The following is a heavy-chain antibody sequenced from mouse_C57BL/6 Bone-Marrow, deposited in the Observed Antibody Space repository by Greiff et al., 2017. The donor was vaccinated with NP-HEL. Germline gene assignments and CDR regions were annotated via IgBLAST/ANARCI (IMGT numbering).Heavy chain of an antibody. J-gene: IGHJ4*01. CDR3: ASFYDHYYYAMDY. CDR2: ISSGGSYT. Sequence: EVKLVESGGDLVKPGGSLKLSCAASGFTFSSYGMSWVRQTPDKRLEWVATISSGGSYTYYPDSVKGRFTISRDNAKNTLYLQISSLKSEDTAMYYCASFYDHYYYAMDYWGQGTSVTVSS. D-gene: IGHD2-3*01. V-gene: IGHV5-6*01. CDR1: GFTFSSYG.